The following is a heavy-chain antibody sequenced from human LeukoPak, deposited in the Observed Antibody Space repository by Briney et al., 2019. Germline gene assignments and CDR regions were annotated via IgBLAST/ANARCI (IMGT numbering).Heavy chain of an antibody. Sequence: SETLSLTCAVSGASITSSNYYWGWVRQSPGKGLEWIGNIYSSGSTYYNPSLKSRVTISVDTSKNQFSLKLSSVTAADTAVYYCARTVRGVPSVRFDPWGQGTLVTVSS. V-gene: IGHV4-39*07. D-gene: IGHD3-10*01. CDR1: GASITSSNYY. CDR3: ARTVRGVPSVRFDP. CDR2: IYSSGST. J-gene: IGHJ5*02.